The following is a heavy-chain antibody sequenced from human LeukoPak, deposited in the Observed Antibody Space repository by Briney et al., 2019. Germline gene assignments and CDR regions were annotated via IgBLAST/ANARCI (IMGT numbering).Heavy chain of an antibody. Sequence: ASVKVSCKASGYTFTGYYMHWVRQAPGQGLEWMGRINPNSGGTNYAQKFQGRVTMTRDTSISTAYMELSRLRSDDTAVYYCARQRVIIDYDSSGYYYVAGNQKTIFDYWGQGTLVTVSS. D-gene: IGHD3-22*01. CDR3: ARQRVIIDYDSSGYYYVAGNQKTIFDY. J-gene: IGHJ4*02. CDR1: GYTFTGYY. CDR2: INPNSGGT. V-gene: IGHV1-2*06.